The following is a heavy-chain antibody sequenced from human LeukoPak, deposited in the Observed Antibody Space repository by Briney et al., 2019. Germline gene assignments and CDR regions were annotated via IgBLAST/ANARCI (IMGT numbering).Heavy chain of an antibody. Sequence: PSETLSLTCTVSGGSISSGSYYWSWIRQPAGKGLEWIGRIYTSGSTNYNPSLKSRVNISVDTSKNQFSLKLSSVTAADTAVYYCARAIGYYYYMDVWGKGTTVTVS. J-gene: IGHJ6*03. CDR1: GGSISSGSYY. D-gene: IGHD2-21*01. CDR3: ARAIGYYYYMDV. CDR2: IYTSGST. V-gene: IGHV4-61*02.